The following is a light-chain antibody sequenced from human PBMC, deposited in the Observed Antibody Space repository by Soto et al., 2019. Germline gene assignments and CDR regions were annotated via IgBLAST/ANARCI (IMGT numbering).Light chain of an antibody. CDR2: DAS. CDR1: QDISNY. J-gene: IGKJ4*01. V-gene: IGKV1-33*01. Sequence: DIHMTQSPSSLSASVGDRVTITCQASQDISNYLNWYQQEPGKAPKLLIYDASNLETGVPSRFSGSGSGTDFTFTISSLQPEDIATYYCQQYDNLLLTFGGGTKVDIK. CDR3: QQYDNLLLT.